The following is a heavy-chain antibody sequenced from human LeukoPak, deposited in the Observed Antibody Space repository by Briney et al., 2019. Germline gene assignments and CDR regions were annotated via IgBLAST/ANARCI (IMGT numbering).Heavy chain of an antibody. CDR1: GFTARSKY. CDR2: IYSGGST. V-gene: IGHV3-53*01. CDR3: ARDAYRFYYGMDV. D-gene: IGHD5-18*01. Sequence: GGSLRLSCAASGFTARSKYMRWVREAPGKGLKWVSVIYSGGSTYYADSVKGRFTISRDNSKNTLYLQMNSLRAEDTAVYYCARDAYRFYYGMDVWGQGTTVTVSS. J-gene: IGHJ6*02.